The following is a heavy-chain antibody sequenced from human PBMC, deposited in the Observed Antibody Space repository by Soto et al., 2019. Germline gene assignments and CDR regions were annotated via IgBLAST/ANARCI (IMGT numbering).Heavy chain of an antibody. Sequence: GGSLRLSCAASGFTVSSNYMSWVRQAPGKGLEWVSVIYSGGSTYYADSVKGRFTISRDNSKNTLYLQMNSLRAEDTAVYYCARYHAFCGGGSCYVIAYFQQWGEGTVVTVSS. V-gene: IGHV3-66*01. D-gene: IGHD2-15*01. CDR1: GFTVSSNY. CDR3: ARYHAFCGGGSCYVIAYFQQ. CDR2: IYSGGST. J-gene: IGHJ1*01.